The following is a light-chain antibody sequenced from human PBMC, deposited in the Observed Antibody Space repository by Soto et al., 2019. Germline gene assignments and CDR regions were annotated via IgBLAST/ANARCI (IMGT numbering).Light chain of an antibody. J-gene: IGKJ1*01. CDR3: LQDYNYPLT. CDR1: QGIRND. V-gene: IGKV1-6*01. CDR2: AAS. Sequence: ALQMPQSPSSLSASVGDRVTITCRASQGIRNDLGWYQQKPGKAPKLLIYAASSLQSGVPSRFSASGSGTDLTLTISSLQPEDFATYYCLQDYNYPLTFGQGTKVEIK.